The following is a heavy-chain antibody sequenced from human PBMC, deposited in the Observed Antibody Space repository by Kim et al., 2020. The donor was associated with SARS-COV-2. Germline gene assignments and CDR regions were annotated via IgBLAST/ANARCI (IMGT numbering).Heavy chain of an antibody. J-gene: IGHJ2*01. Sequence: SVKGRFTISRDNAKNSLYLQMNSLRAEDTAVYYCARWGDSSGWFDWYFDLWGRGTLVTVSS. D-gene: IGHD6-19*01. V-gene: IGHV3-11*03. CDR3: ARWGDSSGWFDWYFDL.